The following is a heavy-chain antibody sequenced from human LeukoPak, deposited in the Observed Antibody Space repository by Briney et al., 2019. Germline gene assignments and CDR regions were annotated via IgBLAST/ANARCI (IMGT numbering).Heavy chain of an antibody. Sequence: ASVKVSCKASGYTFTSYDINWVRQATGQGLEWMGRINPNSGATNYAQRFQGRVTMTRDTSISTAYMELSRLRSDDTAVYYCSRQGVWGAFDIWGQGTMVTVSS. CDR3: SRQGVWGAFDI. D-gene: IGHD3-10*01. CDR1: GYTFTSYD. V-gene: IGHV1-2*06. CDR2: INPNSGAT. J-gene: IGHJ3*02.